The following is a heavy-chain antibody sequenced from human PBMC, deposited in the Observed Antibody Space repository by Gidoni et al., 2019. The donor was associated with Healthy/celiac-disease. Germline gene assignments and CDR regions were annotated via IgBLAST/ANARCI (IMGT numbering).Heavy chain of an antibody. CDR3: ARAPVWAFDI. V-gene: IGHV3-66*02. CDR1: GFTVSSNY. Sequence: EVQLVASGGGLVQPVGSLRLSCTASGFTVSSNYMSWVRQAPGTGLEWVSVIYSGGSTYYADSVKGRFTISRDNSKNTLYLQMNSLRAEDTAVYYCARAPVWAFDIWGQGTMVTVSS. J-gene: IGHJ3*02. CDR2: IYSGGST. D-gene: IGHD2-21*01.